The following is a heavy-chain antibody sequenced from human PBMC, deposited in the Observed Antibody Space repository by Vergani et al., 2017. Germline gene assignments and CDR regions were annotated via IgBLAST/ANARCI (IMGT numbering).Heavy chain of an antibody. Sequence: QVQLQESGPGLVKPSQTLSLTCTVSGSSISSGSYYWSWIRQPAGKGLEWIGRIYPSGSTNYNPSLKSRVTMSVDTSKNQLSLKLSSVTAADTAVYYCAGGEGSWSNNWFDPWGQGTLVTVSS. V-gene: IGHV4-61*02. D-gene: IGHD3-10*01. CDR3: AGGEGSWSNNWFDP. J-gene: IGHJ5*02. CDR1: GSSISSGSYY. CDR2: IYPSGST.